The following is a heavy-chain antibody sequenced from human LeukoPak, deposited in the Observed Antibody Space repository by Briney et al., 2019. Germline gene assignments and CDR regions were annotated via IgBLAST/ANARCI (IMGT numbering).Heavy chain of an antibody. CDR3: ARDRSDYSIKYYYYYGMDV. CDR2: ISYDGSSE. Sequence: GGSLRLSCAASGFTFSSYSMHWVRQAPGKGLEWVAVISYDGSSEYYVDSVRGRFTISRDNSKNTLYLQMNSLGAEDTAVFYCARDRSDYSIKYYYYYGMDVWGQGTTVTVSS. CDR1: GFTFSSYS. J-gene: IGHJ6*02. V-gene: IGHV3-30-3*01. D-gene: IGHD3-16*01.